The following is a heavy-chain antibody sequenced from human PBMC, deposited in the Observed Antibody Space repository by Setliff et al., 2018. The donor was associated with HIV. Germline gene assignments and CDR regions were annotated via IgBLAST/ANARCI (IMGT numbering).Heavy chain of an antibody. CDR3: AHVSFFRTVYFGS. Sequence: TLSLTCAVSGYSISSGFYWGWIRQPPGKALDWLALIYWDDDKRYSPSLRSRLTITKDTSKNQVVLTMTNMDPLDTATYFCAHVSFFRTVYFGSWGQGTLVTVSS. CDR2: IYWDDDK. J-gene: IGHJ4*02. CDR1: GYSISSGFY. V-gene: IGHV2-5*02.